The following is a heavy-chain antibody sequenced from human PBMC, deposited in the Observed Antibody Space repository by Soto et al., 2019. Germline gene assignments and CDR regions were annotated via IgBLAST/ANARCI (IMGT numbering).Heavy chain of an antibody. Sequence: GLSLRLSCVASGFRITSFAMSWVRQAPGKGLEWASAISASGGSTYADSVKGRFTISRDNSKNTLYLQMNSLRVEDTAVYYCAKVLASGSSSSDIEDWGQGAMVTVSS. CDR2: ISASGGST. J-gene: IGHJ4*02. D-gene: IGHD1-26*01. V-gene: IGHV3-23*01. CDR1: GFRITSFA. CDR3: AKVLASGSSSSDIED.